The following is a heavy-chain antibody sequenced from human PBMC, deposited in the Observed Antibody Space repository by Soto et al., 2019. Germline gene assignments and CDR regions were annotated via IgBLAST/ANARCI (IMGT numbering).Heavy chain of an antibody. Sequence: PSETLSLTCVVSSYSISSGFFWAWIRQPPGKGLEWVGSIYHTGDTHYNPSLRSQVSMSVDTSKDHFSLRLTYLTAADTAVYFCARDTNSLDLWGQGILVTVSS. CDR2: IYHTGDT. CDR1: SYSISSGFF. D-gene: IGHD2-8*01. J-gene: IGHJ5*02. V-gene: IGHV4-38-2*02. CDR3: ARDTNSLDL.